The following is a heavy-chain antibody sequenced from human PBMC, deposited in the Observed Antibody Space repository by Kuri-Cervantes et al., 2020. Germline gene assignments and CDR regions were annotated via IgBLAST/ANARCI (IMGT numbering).Heavy chain of an antibody. CDR3: AREDQWELPFWARRPDHRYFDY. CDR1: GFTFSSYW. CDR2: INSDGSST. D-gene: IGHD1-26*01. V-gene: IGHV3-74*01. Sequence: GESLKISCAASGFTFSSYWMHWVRQAPGKGLVWVSRINSDGSSTSYADSVKGRFTISRDNAKNTLYLQMNSLRAEDTAVYYCAREDQWELPFWARRPDHRYFDYWGQGTLVTVSS. J-gene: IGHJ4*02.